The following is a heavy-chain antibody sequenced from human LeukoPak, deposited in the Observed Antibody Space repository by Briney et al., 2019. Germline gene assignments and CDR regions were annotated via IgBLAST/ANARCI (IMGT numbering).Heavy chain of an antibody. CDR1: GASMRRYY. CDR2: IYYDGST. V-gene: IGHV4-59*01. Sequence: ASETLSLTCTVSGASMRRYYWSWIRQPPGKGLVWIGYIYYDGSTTYNPSLKSRVTISVDTSKNQFSLKLTSVTAADTAVYYCARGAILTGYYNWGQGTLVTVSS. D-gene: IGHD3-9*01. J-gene: IGHJ4*02. CDR3: ARGAILTGYYN.